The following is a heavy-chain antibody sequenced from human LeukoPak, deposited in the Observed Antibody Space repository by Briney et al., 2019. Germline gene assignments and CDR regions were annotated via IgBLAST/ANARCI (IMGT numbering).Heavy chain of an antibody. J-gene: IGHJ1*01. D-gene: IGHD1-26*01. V-gene: IGHV3-21*01. CDR1: GFTFSPYS. CDR2: ITGSSSNI. Sequence: GGSLRLSCAASGFTFSPYSMNWVCQAPGKGLEWVSSITGSSSNIYYADLVKGRFTISRDNAKNSLYLQMNSLRAEDTAVYYCATGGGSYLFQHWGQGTLVTVSS. CDR3: ATGGGSYLFQH.